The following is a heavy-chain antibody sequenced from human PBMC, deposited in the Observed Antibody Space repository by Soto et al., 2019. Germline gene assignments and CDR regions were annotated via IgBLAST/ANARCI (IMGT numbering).Heavy chain of an antibody. D-gene: IGHD3-9*01. CDR3: ARGGSVLRYFDWLTYDY. V-gene: IGHV4-34*01. CDR2: INHSGST. Sequence: PSETLSLTCAVYGGSFSGYYWSWIRQPPGKGLEWIGEINHSGSTNYNPSLKSRVTISVDTSKNQFSLKLSSVTAADTAVYYCARGGSVLRYFDWLTYDYWGQGTLVTVSS. J-gene: IGHJ4*02. CDR1: GGSFSGYY.